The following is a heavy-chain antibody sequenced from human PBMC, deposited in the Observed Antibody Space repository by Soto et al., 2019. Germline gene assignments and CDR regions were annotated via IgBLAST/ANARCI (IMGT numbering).Heavy chain of an antibody. V-gene: IGHV4-31*03. J-gene: IGHJ6*02. D-gene: IGHD6-13*01. CDR3: ARGSPPGIAEAVGHYGTDV. Sequence: PSATLSLTCTVSGGSISSGGYYWSWIRQHPGKGLDWIGYIYYSGSTYYNPSLKSRVPISVETSNSQFFLKLTSVAAAGTAVDEGARGSPPGIAEAVGHYGTDVWGQGTTVNVSS. CDR2: IYYSGST. CDR1: GGSISSGGYY.